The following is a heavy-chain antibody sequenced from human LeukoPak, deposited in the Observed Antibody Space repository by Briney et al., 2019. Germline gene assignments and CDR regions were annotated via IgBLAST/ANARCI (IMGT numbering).Heavy chain of an antibody. Sequence: PSETLSLTCTVSGGSISSGSYYWSWIRQPAGKGLEWIGRIYTSGSTNYNPSLKSRVTISVDTSKNQFSLKLGSVTAADTAVYYCARVPHTAYYYYMDVWGKGTTVTVSS. CDR1: GGSISSGSYY. CDR3: ARVPHTAYYYYMDV. CDR2: IYTSGST. D-gene: IGHD5-18*01. J-gene: IGHJ6*03. V-gene: IGHV4-61*02.